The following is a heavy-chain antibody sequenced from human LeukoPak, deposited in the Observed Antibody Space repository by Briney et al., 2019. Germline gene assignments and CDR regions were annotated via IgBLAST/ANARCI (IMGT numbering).Heavy chain of an antibody. J-gene: IGHJ4*02. CDR3: ATLYCTHGVCYFDY. CDR1: GGSISSGGYY. Sequence: SETLSLTCTVSGGSISSGGYYWSWIRQPPGKGLEWVGYISYSGSTNYNPSLKSRVTISGDTSKNQFSLKLGSVTAADTAVYYCATLYCTHGVCYFDYWGQGTLVTVSS. D-gene: IGHD2-8*01. V-gene: IGHV4-61*08. CDR2: ISYSGST.